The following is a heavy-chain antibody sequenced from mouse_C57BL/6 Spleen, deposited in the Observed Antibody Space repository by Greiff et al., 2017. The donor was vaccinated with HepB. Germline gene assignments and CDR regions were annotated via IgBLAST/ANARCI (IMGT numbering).Heavy chain of an antibody. CDR1: GYTFTDYE. CDR2: IDPETGGT. V-gene: IGHV1-15*01. D-gene: IGHD4-1*02. CDR3: TRPRPQLAWFAY. J-gene: IGHJ3*01. Sequence: QVQLQQSGAELVRPGASVTLSCKASGYTFTDYEMHWVKQTPVHGLEWIGAIDPETGGTAYNQKFKGKAILTADKSSSTAYMELRSLTSEDSAVYYCTRPRPQLAWFAYWGQGTLVTVSA.